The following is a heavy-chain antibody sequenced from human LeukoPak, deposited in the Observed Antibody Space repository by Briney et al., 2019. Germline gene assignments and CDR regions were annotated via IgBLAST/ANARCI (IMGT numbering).Heavy chain of an antibody. CDR3: GRDPNGDYVGAFEF. CDR2: SSSGGANT. Sequence: GGSLRLSCAASGFTFSEYALVWVRQAPGNLLEWVSASSSGGANTLYADAVKGRFTISRDNSKNTLYLQMDSLRAEDTAVYFCGRDPNGDYVGAFEFWGHGTMVTVSS. J-gene: IGHJ3*01. V-gene: IGHV3-23*01. D-gene: IGHD4-17*01. CDR1: GFTFSEYA.